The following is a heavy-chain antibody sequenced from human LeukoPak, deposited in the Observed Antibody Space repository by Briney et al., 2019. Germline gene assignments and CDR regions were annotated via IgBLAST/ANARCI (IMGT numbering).Heavy chain of an antibody. CDR3: ASVGYYDSSGNDAFDI. V-gene: IGHV4-38-2*02. J-gene: IGHJ3*02. CDR2: IYHSGST. CDR1: GYSISSGYY. Sequence: PSETLSLTCTVSGYSISSGYYWGWIRQPPGKGLEGIGSIYHSGSTYYNPSLKSRVTISVDTSKNQFSLKLSSVPDADTAVYYCASVGYYDSSGNDAFDIWGQGTMGTVSS. D-gene: IGHD3-22*01.